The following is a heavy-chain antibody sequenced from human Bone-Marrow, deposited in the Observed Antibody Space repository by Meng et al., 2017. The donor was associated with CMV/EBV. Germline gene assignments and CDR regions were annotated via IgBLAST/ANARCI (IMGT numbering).Heavy chain of an antibody. CDR3: AKGGAYCGGNCYSPQ. D-gene: IGHD2-21*01. CDR2: ISSSGSTI. J-gene: IGHJ6*02. V-gene: IGHV3-48*03. CDR1: GFTFSSYE. Sequence: GESLKISCAASGFTFSSYEMNWVRQAPGKGLEWVSYISSSGSTIYYADSVKGRFTISRDNSKNTVYLQMTSLRVEDTAVYYCAKGGAYCGGNCYSPQWGQGTTVTVSS.